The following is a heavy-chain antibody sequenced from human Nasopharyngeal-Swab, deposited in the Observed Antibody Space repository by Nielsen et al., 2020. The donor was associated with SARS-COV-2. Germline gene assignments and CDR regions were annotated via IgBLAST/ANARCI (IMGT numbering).Heavy chain of an antibody. D-gene: IGHD5-12*01. CDR3: AREGVDSASDYSEPFDI. Sequence: GESLKISCAASGFLFSSYGMNWVRQAPGKGLEWVSSISSYSSDINYADSLKGRFNISRDNAKNSLYLQMNSLRAEDTAVYYCAREGVDSASDYSEPFDIWGQGTMVTVSS. CDR1: GFLFSSYG. V-gene: IGHV3-21*01. J-gene: IGHJ3*02. CDR2: ISSYSSDI.